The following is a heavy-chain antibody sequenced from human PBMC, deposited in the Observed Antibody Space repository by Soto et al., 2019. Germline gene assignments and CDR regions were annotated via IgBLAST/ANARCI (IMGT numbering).Heavy chain of an antibody. CDR2: ISGSGGST. J-gene: IGHJ3*02. V-gene: IGHV3-23*01. CDR1: GFTFSSYA. D-gene: IGHD2-2*01. CDR3: AKDRGIVVVPAAAGDAFDI. Sequence: GGSLRLSCAASGFTFSSYAMSWVRQAPGKGLEWVSAISGSGGSTYYADSVKGRFTISRDNSKNTLYLQMNSLRAEDTAVYYCAKDRGIVVVPAAAGDAFDIWGKGKMVTVSS.